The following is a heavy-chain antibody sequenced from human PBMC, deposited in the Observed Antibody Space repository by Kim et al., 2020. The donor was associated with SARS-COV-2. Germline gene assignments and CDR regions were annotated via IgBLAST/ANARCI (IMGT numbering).Heavy chain of an antibody. CDR1: GGSISSSSYY. CDR3: ARDEGGSYYYYYYGMDV. J-gene: IGHJ6*02. Sequence: SETLSLTCTVSGGSISSSSYYWGWIRQPPGKGLEWIGSIYYSGSTYYNPSLKSRVTISVDTSKNQFSLKLSSVTAADTAVYYCARDEGGSYYYYYYGMDVWGQGTTVTVSS. D-gene: IGHD1-26*01. V-gene: IGHV4-39*07. CDR2: IYYSGST.